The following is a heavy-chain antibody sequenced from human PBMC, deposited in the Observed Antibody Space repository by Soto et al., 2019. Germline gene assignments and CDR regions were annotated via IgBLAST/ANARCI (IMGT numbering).Heavy chain of an antibody. CDR2: IYYTGIT. CDR1: GGFISSGSYF. Sequence: SETLSLTCTVSGGFISSGSYFWSWVRQRPGEGLEWIGNIYYTGITYYNLSLKSRVAISVDTSKNHFSLTLTSLTAADTAIYHGARVPRSPTPHLNRWHQATLVTFSS. J-gene: IGHJ5*02. V-gene: IGHV4-31*02. CDR3: ARVPRSPTPHLNR.